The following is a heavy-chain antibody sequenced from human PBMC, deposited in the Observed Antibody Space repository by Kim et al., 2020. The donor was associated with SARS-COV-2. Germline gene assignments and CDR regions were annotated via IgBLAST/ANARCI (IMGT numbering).Heavy chain of an antibody. D-gene: IGHD2-2*01. J-gene: IGHJ6*02. CDR3: ARSAYRCSSTSCYFRYYYYGMDV. Sequence: SVKVSCKASGGTFSSYAISWVRQAPGQGLEWMGGIIPIFGTANYAQKFQGRVTITADESTSTAYMELSSLRSEDTAVYYCARSAYRCSSTSCYFRYYYYGMDVWGQGTTVTVSS. CDR2: IIPIFGTA. CDR1: GGTFSSYA. V-gene: IGHV1-69*13.